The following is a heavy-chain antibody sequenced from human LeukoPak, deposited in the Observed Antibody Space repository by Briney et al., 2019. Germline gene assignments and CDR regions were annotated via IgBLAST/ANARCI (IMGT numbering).Heavy chain of an antibody. Sequence: GGSLRLSCAASGFTFISYAMHWVRQAPGKGLEWVAVISYDGSNKYYADSVKGRSTISRDDSKNTLYLQMNSLRAEDTAVYYCARSLTTVVGGNYWGQGTLVTVSS. V-gene: IGHV3-30*04. CDR3: ARSLTTVVGGNY. D-gene: IGHD4-23*01. CDR2: ISYDGSNK. CDR1: GFTFISYA. J-gene: IGHJ4*02.